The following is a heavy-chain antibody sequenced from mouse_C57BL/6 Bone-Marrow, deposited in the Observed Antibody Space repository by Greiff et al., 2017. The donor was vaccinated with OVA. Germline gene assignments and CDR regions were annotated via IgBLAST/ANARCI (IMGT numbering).Heavy chain of an antibody. CDR2: ISSGGSYT. D-gene: IGHD3-2*02. Sequence: EVQRVESGGDLVKPGGSLKLSCAASGFTFSSYGMSWVRQTPDKRLEWVATISSGGSYTYYPDSVKGRFTISRDNAKNTLYLQMSSLKSEDTAMYYCARPLDSSGSDYWGQGTTLTVSS. J-gene: IGHJ2*01. V-gene: IGHV5-6*01. CDR1: GFTFSSYG. CDR3: ARPLDSSGSDY.